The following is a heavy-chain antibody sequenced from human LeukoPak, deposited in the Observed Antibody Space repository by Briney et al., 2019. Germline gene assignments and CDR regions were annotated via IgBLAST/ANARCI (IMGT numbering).Heavy chain of an antibody. CDR1: GGSISSGGYY. J-gene: IGHJ4*02. CDR3: ARDYGPRGYDF. CDR2: IYHSGST. Sequence: SQTLSLTCTVSGGSISSGGYYWSWIRQPPGKGLEWIGYIYHSGSTYYNPSLKSRVTISVDRSKNQFSLKLSSVTAADTAVYYCARDYGPRGYDFWSQGTLVTVSS. V-gene: IGHV4-30-2*01. D-gene: IGHD3-3*01.